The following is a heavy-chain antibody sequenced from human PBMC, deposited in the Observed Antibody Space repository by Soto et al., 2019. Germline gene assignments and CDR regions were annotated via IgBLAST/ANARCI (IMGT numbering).Heavy chain of an antibody. CDR1: GFTFSSYA. Sequence: GESLKISCAASGFTFSSYAMHWVRQAPGKGLEWVAVISYDGSNKYYADSVKGRFTISRDNSKNTLYLQMNSLRAEDTAVYYCARDVQFDTMITFGVMDVWGQGTTVTVSS. CDR2: ISYDGSNK. D-gene: IGHD3-16*01. CDR3: ARDVQFDTMITFGVMDV. J-gene: IGHJ6*02. V-gene: IGHV3-30-3*01.